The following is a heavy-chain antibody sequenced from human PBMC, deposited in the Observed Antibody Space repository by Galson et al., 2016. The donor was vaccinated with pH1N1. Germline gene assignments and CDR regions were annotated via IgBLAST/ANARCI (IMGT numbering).Heavy chain of an antibody. CDR3: ARLIGGGYNIRDVDY. CDR2: VYPPDSDT. D-gene: IGHD5-24*01. J-gene: IGHJ4*02. CDR1: GYTFTTYW. Sequence: QSGAEVKKAGESLKISCKGSGYTFTTYWIAWVRQMPGKGLEWMGIVYPPDSDTRYSPSFEGQVTISADKSISTAYLQWSSLKASDTAVYYCARLIGGGYNIRDVDYWGQGTQVTVSS. V-gene: IGHV5-51*03.